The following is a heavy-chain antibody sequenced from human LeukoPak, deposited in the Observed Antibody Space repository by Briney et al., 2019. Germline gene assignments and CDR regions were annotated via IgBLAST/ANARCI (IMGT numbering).Heavy chain of an antibody. CDR1: GFTFSNAW. CDR2: IKSKTDGGTT. Sequence: GGSLRLSCAASGFTFSNAWMSWVRQAPGKGLEWVGRIKSKTDGGTTDYAAPVKGRFTISRDDSKNTLYLQMNSLRAEDTAVYYCAKDPVSISSSSVFDYWGQGTLVTVSS. J-gene: IGHJ4*02. V-gene: IGHV3-15*01. CDR3: AKDPVSISSSSVFDY. D-gene: IGHD6-6*01.